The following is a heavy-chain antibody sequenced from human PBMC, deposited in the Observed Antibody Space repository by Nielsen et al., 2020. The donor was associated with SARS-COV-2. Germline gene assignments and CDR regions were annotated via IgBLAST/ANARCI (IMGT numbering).Heavy chain of an antibody. D-gene: IGHD6-6*01. Sequence: ASVKVSCKASGYTFTSYGISWVRQAPGQGLEWMGWISASNGNRNYAQNYQGRITMTTDTSTTTAYMELRSLRSDDTAVYYCARATDLSSSCDYWGQGTLVTVSS. CDR2: ISASNGNR. CDR3: ARATDLSSSCDY. V-gene: IGHV1-18*01. J-gene: IGHJ4*02. CDR1: GYTFTSYG.